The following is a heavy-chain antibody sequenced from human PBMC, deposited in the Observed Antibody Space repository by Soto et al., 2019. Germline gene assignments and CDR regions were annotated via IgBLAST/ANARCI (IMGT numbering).Heavy chain of an antibody. CDR2: IYYRGST. D-gene: IGHD3-22*01. Sequence: QVQLQESGPGLVKPSQTLSLTCTVSGGSISSGGYYWSWIRQHPGKGLEWIGYIYYRGSTYYNPSLKRRVTISVDTSKNQFSLKLISVTAADTAVYYGARVPYCYGSSGYYFDALDLWGQGNMVTVSS. CDR1: GGSISSGGYY. J-gene: IGHJ3*01. CDR3: ARVPYCYGSSGYYFDALDL. V-gene: IGHV4-31*03.